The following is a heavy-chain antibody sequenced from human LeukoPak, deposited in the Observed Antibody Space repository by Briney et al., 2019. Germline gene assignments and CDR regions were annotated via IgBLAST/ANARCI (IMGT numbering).Heavy chain of an antibody. CDR3: TRPLDYNVLTGFRDY. V-gene: IGHV3-73*01. CDR2: IRTRDDNYAT. CDR1: GFTFRESP. D-gene: IGHD3-9*01. Sequence: GGSLKLSCAASGFTFRESPMHWVRQAPGQGLEWVGLIRTRDDNYATAYGASVKGRFTISRDDSKSATFLQMDGLKSEDTALYYCTRPLDYNVLTGFRDYWGRGILVVVSS. J-gene: IGHJ4*01.